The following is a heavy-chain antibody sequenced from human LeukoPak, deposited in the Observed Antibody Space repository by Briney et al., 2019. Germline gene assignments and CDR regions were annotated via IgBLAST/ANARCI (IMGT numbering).Heavy chain of an antibody. Sequence: GGSVRLSCAASGFTFSSYSINWVRQAPGEGLEWVSSISSSSSYIYYADSVKGRFTISRDNAKNSLYLQMNSLRAEDTAVYYCARVSPGSSWLYFDYWGQGTLVTVSS. CDR1: GFTFSSYS. CDR2: ISSSSSYI. CDR3: ARVSPGSSWLYFDY. J-gene: IGHJ4*02. V-gene: IGHV3-21*01. D-gene: IGHD6-13*01.